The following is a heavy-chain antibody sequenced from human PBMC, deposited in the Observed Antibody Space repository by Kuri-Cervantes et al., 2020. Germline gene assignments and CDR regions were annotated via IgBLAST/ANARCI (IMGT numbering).Heavy chain of an antibody. CDR3: ARDGWGSDYFDY. CDR1: GFTFSSYW. CDR2: INSDESGT. D-gene: IGHD3-16*01. V-gene: IGHV3-74*01. J-gene: IGHJ4*02. Sequence: GESLKISCAASGFTFSSYWMHWVRQAPGKGLVWVSRINSDESGTSYADSVKGRFTISRDNAKNTLYLQMSSLRAEDTAVYYCARDGWGSDYFDYWGQGTLVTVSS.